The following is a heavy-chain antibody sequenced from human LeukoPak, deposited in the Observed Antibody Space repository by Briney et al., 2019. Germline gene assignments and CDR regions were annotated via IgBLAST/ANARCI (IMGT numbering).Heavy chain of an antibody. CDR2: ISSSXXXI. J-gene: IGHJ4*02. CDR1: GFTFSSYE. Sequence: GGSLSLSCAASGFTFSSYEMNWVRQAPGKXXXXVSYISSSXXXIYYADSVKGRFTISRDNAKNSLYLQTNSLRAEDTAVYYCARVGAGVSSTHWGQGTLVTVSS. V-gene: IGHV3-48*03. CDR3: ARVGAGVSSTH. D-gene: IGHD3-10*01.